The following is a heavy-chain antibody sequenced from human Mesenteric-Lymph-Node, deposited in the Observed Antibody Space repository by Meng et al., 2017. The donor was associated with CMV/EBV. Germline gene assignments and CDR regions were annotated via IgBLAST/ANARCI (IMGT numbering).Heavy chain of an antibody. CDR1: GGSFSGYY. CDR2: INHSGST. J-gene: IGHJ5*02. CDR3: ARVRGHLPNP. Sequence: LYLTCAVYGGSFSGYYWSWIRQPPGKGLEWIGEINHSGSTNYNPSLKSRVTISVDTSKNQFSLKLSSVTAADTAMYYCARVRGHLPNPWGQGTLVTVSS. V-gene: IGHV4-34*01. D-gene: IGHD3-16*01.